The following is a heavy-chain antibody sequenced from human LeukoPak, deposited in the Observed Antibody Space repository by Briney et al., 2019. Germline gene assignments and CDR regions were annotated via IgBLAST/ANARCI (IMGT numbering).Heavy chain of an antibody. Sequence: SETLSLTCSVSGGSISSTDYYWGWIRQPPGKGLEWIGSIYYTGSTFYNPSLKSRVTISADTSKNQLSLKSSSVTAADTAVYYCARHPGSHCSTATCYTGGVFDYWGQGTLVTVSS. D-gene: IGHD2-2*01. CDR1: GGSISSTDYY. V-gene: IGHV4-39*01. CDR3: ARHPGSHCSTATCYTGGVFDY. CDR2: IYYTGST. J-gene: IGHJ4*02.